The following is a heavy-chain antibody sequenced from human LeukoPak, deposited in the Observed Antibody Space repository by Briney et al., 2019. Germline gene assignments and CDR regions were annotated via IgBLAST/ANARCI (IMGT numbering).Heavy chain of an antibody. CDR3: ERDSDRYGDHGYFQY. V-gene: IGHV3-30*01. D-gene: IGHD4-17*01. Sequence: VGSLRLSGASSGFTFSSYAMHWARQAPGKGLDWVAVISYDASKNYYADCVKGRFNISRENYKNTLYLQMNRLRAEDTAVYYCERDSDRYGDHGYFQYWGQGTLVTVSS. CDR1: GFTFSSYA. J-gene: IGHJ1*01. CDR2: ISYDASKN.